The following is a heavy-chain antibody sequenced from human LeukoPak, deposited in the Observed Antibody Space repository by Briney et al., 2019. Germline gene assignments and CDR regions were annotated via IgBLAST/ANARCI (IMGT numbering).Heavy chain of an antibody. CDR3: ARDTGIRGSGWAAPVDY. J-gene: IGHJ4*02. CDR1: GFTVSSNY. V-gene: IGHV3-53*01. Sequence: PGGSLRLSCAASGFTVSSNYMSWVRQAPGKGLEWVSVIYSGGSTYYADSVKGRFTISRDNSKNTLYLQMNSLRAEDTAVYYCARDTGIRGSGWAAPVDYWGQGTLVTVPS. CDR2: IYSGGST. D-gene: IGHD6-19*01.